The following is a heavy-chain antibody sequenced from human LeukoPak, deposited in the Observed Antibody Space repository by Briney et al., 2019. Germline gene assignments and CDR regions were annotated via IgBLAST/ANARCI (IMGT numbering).Heavy chain of an antibody. J-gene: IGHJ6*03. D-gene: IGHD2-21*02. CDR2: ISGSGGST. V-gene: IGHV3-23*01. Sequence: GGTLRLSCAASGFTFSSYGLTWVRQAPGKGLEWVSAISGSGGSTYYADSVKGRFTISRDNSKNTLYLQMNSLRAEDTAVYYCAKDGGKCGGDCYDYYYYYMDVWGKVTTVTVSS. CDR1: GFTFSSYG. CDR3: AKDGGKCGGDCYDYYYYYMDV.